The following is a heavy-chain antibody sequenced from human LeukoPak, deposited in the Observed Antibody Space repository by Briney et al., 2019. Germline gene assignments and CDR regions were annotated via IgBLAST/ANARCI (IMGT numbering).Heavy chain of an antibody. CDR1: GFTFSDYA. Sequence: GGSLRLSCAASGFTFSDYAMSWIRQAPGKGPEWVSAISGSDGSLFYADSVKGRFTISRDNSRNTLSLQMNSLRAEDTAIYYCVKESPYRAPTRTYYFDYWGQGTLVTVSS. CDR3: VKESPYRAPTRTYYFDY. CDR2: ISGSDGSL. V-gene: IGHV3-23*01. D-gene: IGHD3-16*01. J-gene: IGHJ4*02.